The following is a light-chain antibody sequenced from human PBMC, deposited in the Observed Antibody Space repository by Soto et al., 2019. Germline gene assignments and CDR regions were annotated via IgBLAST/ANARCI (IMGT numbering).Light chain of an antibody. CDR1: QSVSSSY. CDR3: QQYGNSRGT. Sequence: EIVMTQSPATLSVSPGERATLSCSASQSVSSSYLAWYQQKPGQAPRLLIYGASSRATGIPDRFSGSGSGTDFTLTISGLEPEDFAVYYCQQYGNSRGTFGQGTKVDIK. V-gene: IGKV3-20*01. J-gene: IGKJ1*01. CDR2: GAS.